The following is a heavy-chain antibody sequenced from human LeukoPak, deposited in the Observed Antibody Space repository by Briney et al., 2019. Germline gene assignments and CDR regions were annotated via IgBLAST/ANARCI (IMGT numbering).Heavy chain of an antibody. CDR3: ARAYGSGSYYDGADDYYYGMDV. Sequence: ASVKVSRKASGYTFTGYYMHWVRQAPGQGLEWMGWINPNSGGTNYAQKFQGWVTMTRDTSISTAYMELSRLRSDDTAVYYCARAYGSGSYYDGADDYYYGMDVWGKGTTVTVSS. CDR2: INPNSGGT. D-gene: IGHD3-10*01. CDR1: GYTFTGYY. J-gene: IGHJ6*04. V-gene: IGHV1-2*04.